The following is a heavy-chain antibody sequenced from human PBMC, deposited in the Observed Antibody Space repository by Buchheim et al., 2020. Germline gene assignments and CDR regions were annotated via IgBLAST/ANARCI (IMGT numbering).Heavy chain of an antibody. CDR1: GGSISSSSYY. V-gene: IGHV4-39*01. CDR3: ARGIAVAGIYWYFDL. Sequence: QLQLQESGPGLVKPSETLSLTCTVSGGSISSSSYYWGWIRQPPGKGLEWFGSIYYSGSTYYNPSLKSRVTISVDTSKNQFSLKLSSVTAADTAVYYCARGIAVAGIYWYFDLWGRGTL. D-gene: IGHD6-19*01. CDR2: IYYSGST. J-gene: IGHJ2*01.